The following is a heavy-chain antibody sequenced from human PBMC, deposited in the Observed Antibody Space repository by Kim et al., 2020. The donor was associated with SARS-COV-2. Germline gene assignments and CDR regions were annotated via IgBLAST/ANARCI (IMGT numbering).Heavy chain of an antibody. CDR3: ARDIASYSSGWIYYYYGMDV. J-gene: IGHJ6*02. V-gene: IGHV3-30*04. Sequence: GGSLRLSCAASGFTFSSYGMHWVRQAPGKGLEWVAVISYDGSNKNYVDSVKGRFTISRDNSKNTLYLQMNGPRAEDTAVYYCARDIASYSSGWIYYYYGMDVWGQGTTVTVSS. CDR2: ISYDGSNK. CDR1: GFTFSSYG. D-gene: IGHD6-19*01.